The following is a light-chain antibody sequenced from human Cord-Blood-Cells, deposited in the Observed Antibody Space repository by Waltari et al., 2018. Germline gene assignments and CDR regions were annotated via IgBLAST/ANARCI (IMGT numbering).Light chain of an antibody. J-gene: IGLJ3*02. V-gene: IGLV7-46*01. CDR1: TGAVTSGHY. CDR2: DTS. CDR3: LLSYSGAWV. Sequence: QAVVTQEPPLTVSPGGTVTLTCASSTGAVTSGHYPYWFQQKPGQAPRPLIYDTSNKHSRTPARFSGSLLGGKAALTLSGAQPEDEAEYYCLLSYSGAWVFGGGTKLTVL.